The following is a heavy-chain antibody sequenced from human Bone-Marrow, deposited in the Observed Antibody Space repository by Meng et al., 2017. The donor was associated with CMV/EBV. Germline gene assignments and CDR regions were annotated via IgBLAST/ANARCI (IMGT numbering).Heavy chain of an antibody. CDR3: ARPYCSSSSCYMSGHGMDV. Sequence: GRSLRLSCAASGFTFSSFGMHWVRQAPGKGLVWVSRINSDGSSTSYADSVKGRFTISRDNAKNTLYLQMNSLRAEDTAVYYCARPYCSSSSCYMSGHGMDVWGQGTTVTVSS. CDR1: GFTFSSFG. D-gene: IGHD2-15*01. V-gene: IGHV3-74*01. J-gene: IGHJ6*02. CDR2: INSDGSST.